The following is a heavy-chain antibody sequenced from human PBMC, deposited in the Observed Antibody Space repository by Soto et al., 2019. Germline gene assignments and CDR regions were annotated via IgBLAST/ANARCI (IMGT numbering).Heavy chain of an antibody. CDR1: AFTFNNYA. CDR3: AKDSYHGSGSYITPYYFDS. Sequence: GGSRRLSCPAAAFTFNNYAMSWVRQAAGKVLEWVSVISVSGHRTSYADSVKGRFTVTRANSTTTVALHMKSLRAEAAAVYYCAKDSYHGSGSYITPYYFDSWGQGTLVTVSS. V-gene: IGHV3-23*01. D-gene: IGHD3-10*01. J-gene: IGHJ4*02. CDR2: ISVSGHRT.